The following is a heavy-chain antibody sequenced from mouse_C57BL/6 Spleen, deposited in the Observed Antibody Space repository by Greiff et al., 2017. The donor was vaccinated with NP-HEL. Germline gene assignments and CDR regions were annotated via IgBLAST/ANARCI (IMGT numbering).Heavy chain of an antibody. Sequence: QVQLQQSGAELVRPGASVTLSCKASGYTFTDYEMHWVKQTPVHGLEWIGAIDPGTGGTAYNQKFKGKAILTADKSSSTAYMELRSLTSEDSAVYYCTAYYDEVYYFDYWGQGTTLTVSS. CDR3: TAYYDEVYYFDY. J-gene: IGHJ2*01. D-gene: IGHD2-4*01. CDR2: IDPGTGGT. V-gene: IGHV1-15*01. CDR1: GYTFTDYE.